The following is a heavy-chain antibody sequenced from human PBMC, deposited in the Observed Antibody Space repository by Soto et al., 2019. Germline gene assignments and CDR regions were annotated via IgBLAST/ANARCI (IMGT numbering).Heavy chain of an antibody. J-gene: IGHJ3*02. CDR2: ISPYNGNT. CDR3: SRDAQKWLVAAFDI. V-gene: IGHV1-18*01. Sequence: QVQLVQSGAEVREPGASVKVSCKASGYTFVSYGISWVRQAPGQGLEWMGWISPYNGNTNYAQKFQGSVTMTTDTSTSTVYMELRSLRSDDTAVYYCSRDAQKWLVAAFDIWGQGKMVTVSS. D-gene: IGHD6-19*01. CDR1: GYTFVSYG.